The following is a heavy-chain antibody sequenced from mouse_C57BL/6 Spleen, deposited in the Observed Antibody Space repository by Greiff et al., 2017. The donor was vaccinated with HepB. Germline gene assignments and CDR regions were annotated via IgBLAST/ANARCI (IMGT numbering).Heavy chain of an antibody. V-gene: IGHV1-52*01. CDR3: ARGDGSSPFAY. CDR1: GYTFTSYW. J-gene: IGHJ3*01. D-gene: IGHD1-1*01. Sequence: VQLQQSGAELVRPGSSVKLSCKASGYTFTSYWMHWVKQRPIQGLEWIGNIDPSDSETHYNQKFKDKATLTVDKSSSTAYMQLSSLTSEDSAVYYCARGDGSSPFAYWGQGTLVTVSA. CDR2: IDPSDSET.